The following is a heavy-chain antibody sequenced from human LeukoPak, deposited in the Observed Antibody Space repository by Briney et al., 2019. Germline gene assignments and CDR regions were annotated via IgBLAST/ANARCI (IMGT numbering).Heavy chain of an antibody. CDR3: ARGDWYFDY. CDR2: ISYDGSNE. J-gene: IGHJ4*02. CDR1: GFTFSTYG. D-gene: IGHD2-21*01. Sequence: GRSLRLSCAASGFTFSTYGMHWVRQAPGKGLEWVAVISYDGSNEYYADSVKGRFTISRDNSKNTLYLQMNSLRAEDTAVYYCARGDWYFDYWGQGTLVTVSS. V-gene: IGHV3-30*03.